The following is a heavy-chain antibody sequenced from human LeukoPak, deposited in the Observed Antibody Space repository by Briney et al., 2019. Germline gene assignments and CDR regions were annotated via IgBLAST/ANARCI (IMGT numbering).Heavy chain of an antibody. J-gene: IGHJ4*02. CDR2: IYWNDDK. V-gene: IGHV2-5*01. D-gene: IGHD4-23*01. Sequence: SGPTLVKPRQTLTLTCTFSGFSLSTSGVGVGWIRQPPGKALEWLALIYWNDDKRYSPSLKSRLTITKDTSKNQVALTMTNMDPVDTATYYCAHRRITRFTVVTPLDYWGQGTLVTVSS. CDR3: AHRRITRFTVVTPLDY. CDR1: GFSLSTSGVG.